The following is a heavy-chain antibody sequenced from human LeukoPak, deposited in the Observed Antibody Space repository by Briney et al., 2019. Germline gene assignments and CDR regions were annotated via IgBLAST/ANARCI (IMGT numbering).Heavy chain of an antibody. V-gene: IGHV3-53*01. CDR3: AREDITGVFDY. J-gene: IGHJ4*02. D-gene: IGHD1-14*01. CDR1: GFTVSSNS. Sequence: GGSLRLSCTVSGFTVSSNSMSWVRQAPGKGLEWVSFIYSDNTHYSDSVKGRFTISRDNSKNTLYLQMNSLRAEDTAVYYCAREDITGVFDYWGQGTLVTVSS. CDR2: IYSDNT.